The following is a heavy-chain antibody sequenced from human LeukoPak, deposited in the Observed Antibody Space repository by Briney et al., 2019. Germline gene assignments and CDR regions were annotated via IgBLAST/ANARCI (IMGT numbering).Heavy chain of an antibody. CDR3: ARQNRGYYGNWLDP. CDR2: IYYSGST. V-gene: IGHV4-59*08. Sequence: SETLSLTCTVSGGSISGYYWSWIRQPPGKGLEWIGYIYYSGSTNYNPSLKSRVTISLDTSKNQFSLNLSSVTAADTAVYYCARQNRGYYGNWLDPWGQGTLVTVSS. J-gene: IGHJ5*02. D-gene: IGHD3-22*01. CDR1: GGSISGYY.